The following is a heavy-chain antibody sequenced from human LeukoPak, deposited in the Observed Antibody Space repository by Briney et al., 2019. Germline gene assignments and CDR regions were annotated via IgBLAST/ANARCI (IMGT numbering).Heavy chain of an antibody. CDR2: ISSSSSYI. CDR1: RFTFSSYS. CDR3: VRVGAYCGGDCSRAFDI. D-gene: IGHD2-21*02. J-gene: IGHJ3*02. V-gene: IGHV3-21*01. Sequence: GGSLRLSCAASRFTFSSYSMNWVRQAPGKGLEWVSSISSSSSYIYYADSVKGRFTISRDNAKNSLYLQMNSLRAEDTAVYYCVRVGAYCGGDCSRAFDIWGQGTMVTVSS.